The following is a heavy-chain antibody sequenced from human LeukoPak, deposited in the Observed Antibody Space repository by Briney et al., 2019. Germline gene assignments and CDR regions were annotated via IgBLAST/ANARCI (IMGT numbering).Heavy chain of an antibody. J-gene: IGHJ4*02. D-gene: IGHD2-2*01. Sequence: PGGSLRLSCTASGFTFGDYAMSWVRQAPGKGLEWVSAISGSGGSTYYADSVKGRFTISRDNSKNTLYLQMNSLRAEDTAVYYCAKDLVFFIVVVPAAPWDYWGQGTLVTVSS. CDR2: ISGSGGST. CDR1: GFTFGDYA. V-gene: IGHV3-23*01. CDR3: AKDLVFFIVVVPAAPWDY.